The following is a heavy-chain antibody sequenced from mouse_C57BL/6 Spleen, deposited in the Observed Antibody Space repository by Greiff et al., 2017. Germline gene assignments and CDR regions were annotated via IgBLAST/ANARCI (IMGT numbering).Heavy chain of an antibody. V-gene: IGHV1-80*01. J-gene: IGHJ3*01. CDR1: GYAFSSYW. CDR3: ARRQTAQATWFAY. CDR2: IYPGDGDT. D-gene: IGHD3-2*02. Sequence: VQLQQSGAELVKPGASVKISCKASGYAFSSYWMNWVQQRPGKGLEWIGQIYPGDGDTNYNGKFKGKATLTADKSSSTAYMQLSSLTSEDSAVYFCARRQTAQATWFAYWGQGTLVTVSA.